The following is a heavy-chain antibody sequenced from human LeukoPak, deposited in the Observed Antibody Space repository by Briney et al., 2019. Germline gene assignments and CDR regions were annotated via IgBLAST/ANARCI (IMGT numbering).Heavy chain of an antibody. Sequence: SGTLSLTCTVSGVPLSRYYWSWIRQPAGKGLEWVGRILASGNTNYNPSFESRLAMSVDTSRNQFSLNLTSVTAADTAIYYCVQDGPLRSDYWGQGTLVTVSS. J-gene: IGHJ4*02. CDR2: ILASGNT. D-gene: IGHD3-10*02. CDR3: VQDGPLRSDY. CDR1: GVPLSRYY. V-gene: IGHV4-4*07.